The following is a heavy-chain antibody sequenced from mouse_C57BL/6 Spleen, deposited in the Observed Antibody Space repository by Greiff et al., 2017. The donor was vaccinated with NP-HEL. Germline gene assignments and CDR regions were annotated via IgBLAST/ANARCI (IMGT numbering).Heavy chain of an antibody. V-gene: IGHV1-64*01. Sequence: VQLQQPGAELVKPGASVKLSCKASGYTFTSYWMHWVKQRPGQGLEWIGMIHPNSGSTNYNEKFKSKATLTVDKSSSTAYMQLSSLTSEDSAVYYCAQAPSTMVTTWYFDVWGTGTTVTVSS. CDR2: IHPNSGST. CDR3: AQAPSTMVTTWYFDV. J-gene: IGHJ1*03. CDR1: GYTFTSYW. D-gene: IGHD2-2*01.